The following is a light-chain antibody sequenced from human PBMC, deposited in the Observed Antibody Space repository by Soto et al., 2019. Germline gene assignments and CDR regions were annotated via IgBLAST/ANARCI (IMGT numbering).Light chain of an antibody. V-gene: IGLV2-14*01. CDR3: SSYTSRSTWV. J-gene: IGLJ7*01. CDR1: SSDVGGYNY. Sequence: QSALTQPASVSGSPGQSIIISCTGTSSDVGGYNYVSWYQRHPGKAPKLMIYEITNRPSGVSDRFSGSRSGNTASLTISGLQAEDEADYYCSSYTSRSTWVFGGGTQLTVL. CDR2: EIT.